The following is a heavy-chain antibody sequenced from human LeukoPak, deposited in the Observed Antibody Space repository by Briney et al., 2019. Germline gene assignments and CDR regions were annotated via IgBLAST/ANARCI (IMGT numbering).Heavy chain of an antibody. CDR3: ARPTGYSYGGNYYYYGMDV. V-gene: IGHV3-33*01. CDR1: GFTFSSYG. Sequence: GGSLRLSCVASGFTFSSYGMHWVRQAPGKGLEWVAVIWYDGSNKYYADSVKGRFTISRDNSKNTLYLQMNSLRAEDTAVYYCARPTGYSYGGNYYYYGMDVWGQGTTVTVSS. CDR2: IWYDGSNK. J-gene: IGHJ6*02. D-gene: IGHD5-18*01.